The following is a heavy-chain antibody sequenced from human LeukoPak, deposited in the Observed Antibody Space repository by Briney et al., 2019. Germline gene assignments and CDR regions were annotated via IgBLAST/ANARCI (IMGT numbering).Heavy chain of an antibody. V-gene: IGHV3-30-3*01. CDR1: GFTFSSYA. J-gene: IGHJ4*02. CDR2: ISYDGSIK. Sequence: PGGSLRLSCAASGFTFSSYAMHWVRQAPGKGLEWVAVISYDGSIKYYADSVKGRFTISTDISKSTLSLQMNSLRPKDTALYYCARDLSNVPGQYWGQGTLVTVSS. CDR3: ARDLSNVPGQY. D-gene: IGHD3-10*02.